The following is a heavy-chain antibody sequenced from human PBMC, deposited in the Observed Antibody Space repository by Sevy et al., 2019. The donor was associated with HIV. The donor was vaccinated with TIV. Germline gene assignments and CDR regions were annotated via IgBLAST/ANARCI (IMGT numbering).Heavy chain of an antibody. Sequence: WETLSLTCTVSGGSISIYYWSWIRQPPGKELEWIGSIHYSGSSGNTNYNPSLKSRVTISVDTSKSEFSLKLRSVTAADTAVYYCARAVGYYYYAMDVWGQGTMVTVSS. J-gene: IGHJ6*02. CDR2: IHYSGSSGNT. V-gene: IGHV4-59*01. CDR3: ARAVGYYYYAMDV. CDR1: GGSISIYY.